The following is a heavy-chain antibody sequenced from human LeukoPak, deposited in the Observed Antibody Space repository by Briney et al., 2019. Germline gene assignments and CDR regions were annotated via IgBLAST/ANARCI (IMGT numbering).Heavy chain of an antibody. CDR3: AKGGGAILPDWFDP. CDR2: ISGSGGST. Sequence: SGGSLRLSCAASGFAFTDYAMSWVRQAPGKGLEWVSAISGSGGSTYYADSVKGRFTISRDNSKNTLYLQMNSLRAEDTAVYYCAKGGGAILPDWFDPWGQGTLVTVSS. V-gene: IGHV3-23*01. CDR1: GFAFTDYA. J-gene: IGHJ5*02. D-gene: IGHD2-2*02.